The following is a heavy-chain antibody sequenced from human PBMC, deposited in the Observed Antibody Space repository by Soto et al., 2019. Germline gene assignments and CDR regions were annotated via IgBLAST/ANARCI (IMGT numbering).Heavy chain of an antibody. CDR3: ARVAPEYSSTPRRFDF. D-gene: IGHD6-13*01. V-gene: IGHV3-23*01. CDR1: GFTFGIYA. Sequence: GSLRLSCAASGFTFGIYAMSWVRQAPGKGLEWVSSISGSGGSIYYAHSVKGRFTISRDKTKNTLDLQMNSLRAEDTAVYHCARVAPEYSSTPRRFDFWGQGTLVTVSS. J-gene: IGHJ4*02. CDR2: ISGSGGSI.